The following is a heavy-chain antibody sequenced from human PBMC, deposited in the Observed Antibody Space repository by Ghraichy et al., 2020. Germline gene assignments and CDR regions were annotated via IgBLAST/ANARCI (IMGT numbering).Heavy chain of an antibody. CDR3: ARGLDY. V-gene: IGHV4-34*01. J-gene: IGHJ4*02. CDR1: GGSFSGYY. Sequence: SETLSLTCAVYGGSFSGYYWSWIRQPPGKGLEWIGEINHSGSTNYNPSLKSRVTISVDTSKNQFSLKLSSVTAADTAVYYCARGLDYWGQGTLVTVSS. CDR2: INHSGST.